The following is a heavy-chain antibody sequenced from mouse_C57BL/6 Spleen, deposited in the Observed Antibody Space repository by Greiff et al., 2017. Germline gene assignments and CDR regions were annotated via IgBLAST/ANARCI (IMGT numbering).Heavy chain of an antibody. Sequence: VKLQQPGAELVKPGASVKLSCKASGYTFTSYWMHWVKQRPGQGLEWIGMIHPNSGSTNYNEKFKSKATLTVDKSSSTAYMQLSSLTSEDSAVYDCARGALLSNFDYWGQGTTLTVSS. CDR1: GYTFTSYW. V-gene: IGHV1-64*01. CDR2: IHPNSGST. D-gene: IGHD1-1*02. J-gene: IGHJ2*01. CDR3: ARGALLSNFDY.